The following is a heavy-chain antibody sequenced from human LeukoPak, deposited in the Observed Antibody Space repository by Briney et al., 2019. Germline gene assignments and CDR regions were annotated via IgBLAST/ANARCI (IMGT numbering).Heavy chain of an antibody. D-gene: IGHD5-18*01. J-gene: IGHJ4*02. Sequence: GGSLRLSCAASGFTVSSNYMSWVRQAPGKGLEWVSVICSDGSTYYADSVKGRFTISRDNSKNTLYLQMSGLRVEDTAVYYCAKLTGSGYSYGYFDYWGQGTLVTVSS. V-gene: IGHV3-53*01. CDR2: ICSDGST. CDR3: AKLTGSGYSYGYFDY. CDR1: GFTVSSNY.